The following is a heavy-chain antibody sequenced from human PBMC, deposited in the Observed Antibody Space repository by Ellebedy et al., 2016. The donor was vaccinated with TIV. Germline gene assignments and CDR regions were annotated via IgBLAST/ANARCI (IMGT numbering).Heavy chain of an antibody. J-gene: IGHJ3*02. Sequence: SVKVSXKASGGTFSSYAISWVRQAPGQGLEWMGGIIPIFGTANYAQKFQGRVTITADESTSTAYMELSSLRSEDTAVYYCAVYDSSGYGPVIFSAFDIWGQGTMVTVSS. CDR3: AVYDSSGYGPVIFSAFDI. V-gene: IGHV1-69*13. D-gene: IGHD3-22*01. CDR1: GGTFSSYA. CDR2: IIPIFGTA.